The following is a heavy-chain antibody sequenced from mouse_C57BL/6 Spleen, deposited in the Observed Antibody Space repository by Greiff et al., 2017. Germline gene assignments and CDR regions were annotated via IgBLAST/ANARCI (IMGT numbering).Heavy chain of an antibody. V-gene: IGHV5-4*03. Sequence: DVMLVESGGGLVKPGGSLKLSCAASGFTFSSYAMSWVRQTPEKRLEWVATISDGGSYTYYPDNVKGRFTISRDNAKNNLYLQMSHLKSEDTAMYYCARGDGRGYAMECWGQGTSVTVSS. J-gene: IGHJ4*01. D-gene: IGHD2-3*01. CDR1: GFTFSSYA. CDR3: ARGDGRGYAMEC. CDR2: ISDGGSYT.